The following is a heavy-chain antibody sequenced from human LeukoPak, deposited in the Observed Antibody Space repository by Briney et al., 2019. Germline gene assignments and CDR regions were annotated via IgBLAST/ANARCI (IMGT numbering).Heavy chain of an antibody. J-gene: IGHJ4*02. Sequence: PGGSLRLSCVVSGLTFSSYSMSWVRQAPGKGLEWVSYISSSSSYIDYADSVKGRFTISRDNSKNSLYLQMNSLRIEDTALYYCAKDFSMVRGVTNMNGYFDSWGQGTLVTVSS. D-gene: IGHD3-10*01. V-gene: IGHV3-21*04. CDR1: GLTFSSYS. CDR2: ISSSSSYI. CDR3: AKDFSMVRGVTNMNGYFDS.